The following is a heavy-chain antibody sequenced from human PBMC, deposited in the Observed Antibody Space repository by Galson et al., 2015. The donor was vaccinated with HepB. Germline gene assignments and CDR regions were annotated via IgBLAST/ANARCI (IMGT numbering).Heavy chain of an antibody. V-gene: IGHV1-2*02. CDR2: INPNSGGT. CDR1: GYTFTGYY. Sequence: SVKVSCKASGYTFTGYYMHWVRQAPGQGLEWMGWINPNSGGTNYAQKFQGRVTMTRDTSISTAYMELSRLRSDDTAVCYCARLKGRGHLDYDFWSGSDRHYYFDYWGQGTLVTVSS. CDR3: ARLKGRGHLDYDFWSGSDRHYYFDY. J-gene: IGHJ4*02. D-gene: IGHD3-3*01.